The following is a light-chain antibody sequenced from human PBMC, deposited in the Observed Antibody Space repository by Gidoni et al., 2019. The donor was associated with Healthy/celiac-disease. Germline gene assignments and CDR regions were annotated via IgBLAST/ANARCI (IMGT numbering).Light chain of an antibody. V-gene: IGKV3-11*01. Sequence: EIVLTQSPSTLSLSPGERATLSCRASQSVSSYLAWYQQKPGQAPRLLIYDASNRATGIPARFSGSGAGTDFTLTISSLEPEDFAVYYCQQRSKWPPRFTFGPGTKVDIK. CDR2: DAS. CDR1: QSVSSY. CDR3: QQRSKWPPRFT. J-gene: IGKJ3*01.